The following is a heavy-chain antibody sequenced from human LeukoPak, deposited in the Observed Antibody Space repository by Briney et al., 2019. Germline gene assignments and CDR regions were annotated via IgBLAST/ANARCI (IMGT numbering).Heavy chain of an antibody. V-gene: IGHV4-61*01. Sequence: PSETLSLTCTVSGGSVSSGSYYWSWIRQPPGKGLEWIGYIYYSGSTNYNPSLKSRVTISVDTSKNQFSLKLSSVTAAGTAVYYCARGVTVRGMDVWGQGTTVTVSS. J-gene: IGHJ6*02. CDR3: ARGVTVRGMDV. CDR2: IYYSGST. D-gene: IGHD4-17*01. CDR1: GGSVSSGSYY.